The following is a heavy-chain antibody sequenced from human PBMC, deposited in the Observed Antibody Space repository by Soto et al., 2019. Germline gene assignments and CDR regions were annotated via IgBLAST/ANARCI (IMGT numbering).Heavy chain of an antibody. V-gene: IGHV3-23*01. CDR2: ISGSGGST. Sequence: GGSLRLSCAASGFTFSSYAMSWVRQAPGKGLEWVSAISGSGGSTYYADSVKGRFTISRDNSKNTLYLQMNSLRAEDTAVYYCAEGGGYDSSGYYFAFDIWGQRTMVTVS. CDR1: GFTFSSYA. CDR3: AEGGGYDSSGYYFAFDI. D-gene: IGHD3-22*01. J-gene: IGHJ3*02.